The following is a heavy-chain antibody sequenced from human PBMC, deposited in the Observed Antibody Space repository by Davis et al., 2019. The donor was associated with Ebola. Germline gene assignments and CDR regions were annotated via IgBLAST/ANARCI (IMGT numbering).Heavy chain of an antibody. V-gene: IGHV4-59*01. Sequence: PSETLSLTCTVSGGSISSYYWSWIRQPPGKGLEWIGYIYYSGSTNYNPSLKSRVTISVDTSKNQFSLKLSSVTAADTAVYYCARAQSFHQGWFDPWGQGTLVTVSS. CDR1: GGSISSYY. J-gene: IGHJ5*02. D-gene: IGHD2-2*01. CDR3: ARAQSFHQGWFDP. CDR2: IYYSGST.